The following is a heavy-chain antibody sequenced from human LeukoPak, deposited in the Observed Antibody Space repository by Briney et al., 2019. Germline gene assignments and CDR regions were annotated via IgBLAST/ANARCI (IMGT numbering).Heavy chain of an antibody. CDR1: GFTFSSYA. V-gene: IGHV3-23*01. J-gene: IGHJ4*02. CDR2: ISGSAGST. D-gene: IGHD1-26*01. Sequence: PGGSLRLSCAASGFTFSSYAMSWVRQAPGKGLEWVSGISGSAGSTYYGYSVKGRFTISRDNSKNTVYLQMNSLRAEDTAVYYCAQDGSGIYPLYYFDCWGQGTLVTVSS. CDR3: AQDGSGIYPLYYFDC.